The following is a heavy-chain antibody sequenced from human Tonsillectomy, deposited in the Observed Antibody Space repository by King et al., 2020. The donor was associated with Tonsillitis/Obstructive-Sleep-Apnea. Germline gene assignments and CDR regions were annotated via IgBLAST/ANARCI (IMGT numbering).Heavy chain of an antibody. V-gene: IGHV3-48*03. CDR3: ARGETYCGGDCYSGPDY. CDR2: ISSSSSTI. CDR1: GFTFSSYE. D-gene: IGHD2-21*02. J-gene: IGHJ4*02. Sequence: VQLVESGGGLVQPGGSLRLSCAASGFTFSSYEMSWVRQAPGKGLEWVSYISSSSSTIYYADSVKGRFTISRDNAKNSLYLQMNSLRAEDTAVYYCARGETYCGGDCYSGPDYWGQGTLVTVSS.